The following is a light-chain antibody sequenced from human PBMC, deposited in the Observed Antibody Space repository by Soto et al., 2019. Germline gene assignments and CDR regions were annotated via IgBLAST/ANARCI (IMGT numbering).Light chain of an antibody. CDR2: EVS. CDR1: SSDVGTYNY. V-gene: IGLV2-14*01. J-gene: IGLJ1*01. Sequence: QSALTQPASVSGSPGQSITISCTGTSSDVGTYNYVSWYQQHPGKAPKLMIYEVSNRPSGVSNRFSGFKSGNTASLTISGLQAEDEADYYCSSYTSSSTYAFGTGTQLTVL. CDR3: SSYTSSSTYA.